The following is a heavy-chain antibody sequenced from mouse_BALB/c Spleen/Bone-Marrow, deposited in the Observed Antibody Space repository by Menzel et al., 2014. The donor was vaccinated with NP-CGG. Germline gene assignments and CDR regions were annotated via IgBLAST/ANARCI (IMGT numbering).Heavy chain of an antibody. CDR3: ARSGYSGSIYFRD. D-gene: IGHD1-1*01. J-gene: IGHJ2*01. V-gene: IGHV1-20*02. CDR1: GYSFTGYF. Sequence: VQLQQSGPELVKPGASVKISCKASGYSFTGYFMNWVMQSHGKSLEWIGRINPYNGDTFYNQKFKGKATLTVDKSSSTAHMELRSLASEDSAVYYCARSGYSGSIYFRDWGQGATLPVSS. CDR2: INPYNGDT.